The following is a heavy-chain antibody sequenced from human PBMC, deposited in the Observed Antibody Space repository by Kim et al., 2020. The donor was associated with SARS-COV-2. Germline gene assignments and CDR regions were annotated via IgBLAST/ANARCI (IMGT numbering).Heavy chain of an antibody. Sequence: VKGRFTISRDNAKNTLYLQMNSLRAEDTAVYYCAREGGSYYYGSGSYDYWGQGTLVTVSS. CDR3: AREGGSYYYGSGSYDY. D-gene: IGHD3-10*01. V-gene: IGHV3-74*01. J-gene: IGHJ4*02.